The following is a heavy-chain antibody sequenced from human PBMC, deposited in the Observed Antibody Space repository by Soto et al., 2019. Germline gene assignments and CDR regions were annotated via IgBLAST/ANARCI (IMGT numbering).Heavy chain of an antibody. Sequence: ASVKVSCKASGYTFTSYAMHWVRQAPGQRLEWMGWINAGNGNTKYSQKFQGRVTITRDTSASTAYMELSSLRSEDTAVYYCARDRIYGDQIDYWGQGTLVTVSS. CDR2: INAGNGNT. V-gene: IGHV1-3*01. J-gene: IGHJ4*02. CDR3: ARDRIYGDQIDY. D-gene: IGHD4-17*01. CDR1: GYTFTSYA.